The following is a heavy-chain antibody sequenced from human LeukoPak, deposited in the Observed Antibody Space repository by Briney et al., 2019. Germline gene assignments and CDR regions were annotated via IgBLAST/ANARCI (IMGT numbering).Heavy chain of an antibody. CDR1: GYTFTDYS. V-gene: IGHV1-2*02. Sequence: ASVNVSCKASGYTFTDYSMHWVRQAPGQGLEWMGCINPNSGVTNYAQKFQGRVTMTRDTSISTAYMELSRLRSDDTAVYYCARDRVGYDAFDIWGQGTMVTVSS. CDR2: INPNSGVT. D-gene: IGHD3-16*01. CDR3: ARDRVGYDAFDI. J-gene: IGHJ3*02.